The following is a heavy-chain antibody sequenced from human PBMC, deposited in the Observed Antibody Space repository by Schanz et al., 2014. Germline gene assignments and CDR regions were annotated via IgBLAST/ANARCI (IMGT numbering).Heavy chain of an antibody. CDR1: GFTLSNYA. CDR3: ARGLIAAAGGAFDY. V-gene: IGHV3-23*01. CDR2: INTGVNT. D-gene: IGHD6-13*01. Sequence: EMQLLESGGGLAQPGGSLRLSCAASGFTLSNYAMSWVRQAPGKGLEWVSAINTGVNTYYADSVRGRFTMSRDNSKNTLYLQMNSLRAGDAAVYYCARGLIAAAGGAFDYWGQGTLVAVSA. J-gene: IGHJ4*02.